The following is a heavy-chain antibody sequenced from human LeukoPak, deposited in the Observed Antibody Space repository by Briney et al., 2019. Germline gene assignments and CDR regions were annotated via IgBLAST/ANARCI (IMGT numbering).Heavy chain of an antibody. Sequence: GGSLRLSCAASGFTSSSYNMHWVRQAPGKGLEWVSSISSSSTYIYYADSLKGRFTISRDNAKNSLYLQMNSLRAEDTALYFCASDPFSSCSDGMDVWGQGTTVTVSS. CDR1: GFTSSSYN. V-gene: IGHV3-21*01. D-gene: IGHD6-13*01. CDR3: ASDPFSSCSDGMDV. J-gene: IGHJ6*02. CDR2: ISSSSTYI.